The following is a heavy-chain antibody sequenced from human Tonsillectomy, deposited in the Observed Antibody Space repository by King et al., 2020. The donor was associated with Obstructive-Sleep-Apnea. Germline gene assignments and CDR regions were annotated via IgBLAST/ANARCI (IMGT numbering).Heavy chain of an antibody. J-gene: IGHJ5*02. CDR3: ARGRVVVTRDNWFDP. V-gene: IGHV4-39*07. CDR1: GGSISSSSYY. CDR2: IYYSGST. D-gene: IGHD3-22*01. Sequence: QLQESGPGLVKPSETLSLTCTVSGGSISSSSYYWGWIRQPPGKGLEWIGSIYYSGSTYYNPSLKSRVTISVDTSKNQVSLKLSSVTAADTAVYYCARGRVVVTRDNWFDPWGQGTLVTVSS.